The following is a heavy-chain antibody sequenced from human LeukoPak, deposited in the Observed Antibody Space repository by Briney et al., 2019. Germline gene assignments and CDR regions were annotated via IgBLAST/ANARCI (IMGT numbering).Heavy chain of an antibody. J-gene: IGHJ6*02. D-gene: IGHD2-2*01. CDR2: INTNTGNP. Sequence: ASVKVSCKASGYTFTSYGVNWVRQAPGQGLEWTGWINTNTGNPTYAQGLTGRFVFSLDTSVSTAYLQISSLQAEDSAVYYCARKIPFVVVMDVWGQGTTVTVSS. V-gene: IGHV7-4-1*02. CDR3: ARKIPFVVVMDV. CDR1: GYTFTSYG.